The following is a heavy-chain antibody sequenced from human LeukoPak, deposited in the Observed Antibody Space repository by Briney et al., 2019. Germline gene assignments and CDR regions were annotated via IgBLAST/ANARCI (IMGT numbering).Heavy chain of an antibody. V-gene: IGHV3-21*01. D-gene: IGHD4-17*01. Sequence: GGSLRLSCAASGFTFSSYSMNWVRQGPGKGLDWVSSIRSSSSYIYYADSVKGRFTISRDNAKNSLYLQMNSLRAEDTAVYYCARSYAEYGDYPGRFDYSGQRTLVTLSS. J-gene: IGHJ4*02. CDR2: IRSSSSYI. CDR1: GFTFSSYS. CDR3: ARSYAEYGDYPGRFDY.